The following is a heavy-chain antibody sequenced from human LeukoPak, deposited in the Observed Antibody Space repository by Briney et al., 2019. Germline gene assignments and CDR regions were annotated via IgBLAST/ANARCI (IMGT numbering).Heavy chain of an antibody. Sequence: PGGSLRLSCAASGFTFDDYTMHWVRQAPGKGLEWVSLITWDGGSTYYADSVKGRFTISRDNAKNSLYLQMNSLRAEDTAVYYCARDGIAVAGDYYYYGMDVWGQGTTVTVSS. V-gene: IGHV3-43*01. J-gene: IGHJ6*02. CDR2: ITWDGGST. D-gene: IGHD6-19*01. CDR3: ARDGIAVAGDYYYYGMDV. CDR1: GFTFDDYT.